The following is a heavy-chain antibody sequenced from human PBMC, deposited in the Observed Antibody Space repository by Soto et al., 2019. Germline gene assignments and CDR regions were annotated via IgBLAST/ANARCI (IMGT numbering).Heavy chain of an antibody. CDR3: ARSFGWYAIDY. V-gene: IGHV4-4*02. CDR1: GGPISSGYF. J-gene: IGHJ4*02. Sequence: QVLLQESGPGLVQPSGTLSLSCAVSGGPISSGYFWGWVRQPPGKGLEWLGDISPSGTVNYNPSLRCRVTISMDKSKSQFSLKLNSVTAADTAVYYCARSFGWYAIDYWGQGILVIVSS. CDR2: ISPSGTV. D-gene: IGHD6-19*01.